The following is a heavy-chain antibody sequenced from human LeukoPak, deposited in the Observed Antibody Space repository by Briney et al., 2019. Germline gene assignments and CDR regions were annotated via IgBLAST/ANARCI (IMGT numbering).Heavy chain of an antibody. Sequence: PGGSLRLSCAASGFTFSTYSMNWLRLAPGKGLEWVSSISPDSNYKYYVDSVKGRFTISRDNAKSSLYLQMNSLRAEDTAVYYCAIYRYSSGWFLVWGQGTLVTVSS. V-gene: IGHV3-21*04. CDR3: AIYRYSSGWFLV. J-gene: IGHJ4*02. CDR1: GFTFSTYS. CDR2: ISPDSNYK. D-gene: IGHD6-19*01.